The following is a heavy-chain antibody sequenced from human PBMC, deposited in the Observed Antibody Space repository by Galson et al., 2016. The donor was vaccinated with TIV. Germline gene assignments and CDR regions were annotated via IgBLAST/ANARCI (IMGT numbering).Heavy chain of an antibody. J-gene: IGHJ6*02. D-gene: IGHD6-19*01. CDR2: ISYDGNYK. V-gene: IGHV3-30*04. CDR1: GFAFRSSA. Sequence: LRLSCAASGFAFRSSAMYWVRQAPGNGLQCVAIISYDGNYKYYADSVKGRFTISRDNSMNRLYLQMNDLTPADTALYYCAREDHQYGSGWYSYYYYYGMDIWGQGTTVTVS. CDR3: AREDHQYGSGWYSYYYYYGMDI.